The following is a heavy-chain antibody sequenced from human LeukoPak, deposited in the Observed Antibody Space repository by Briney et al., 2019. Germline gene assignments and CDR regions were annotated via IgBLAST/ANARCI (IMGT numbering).Heavy chain of an antibody. CDR1: EFTFTSYE. CDR2: ISSSGDTI. Sequence: GGSLRLSCAASEFTFTSYELNWVRQAPGKGLEWVSYISSSGDTISYADSVKGRFTISRDNAKNSLYLQVISLRAEDTAVYYCARGPSIAARYDAFDIWGQGTMATVSS. D-gene: IGHD6-6*01. CDR3: ARGPSIAARYDAFDI. V-gene: IGHV3-48*03. J-gene: IGHJ3*02.